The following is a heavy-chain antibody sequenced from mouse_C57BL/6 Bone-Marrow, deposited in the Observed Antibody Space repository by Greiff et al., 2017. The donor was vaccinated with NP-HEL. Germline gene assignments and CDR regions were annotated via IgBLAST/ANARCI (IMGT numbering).Heavy chain of an antibody. CDR1: GYTFTDYN. CDR2: INPNNGGT. Sequence: VQLQQSGPELVKPGASVKMSCKASGYTFTDYNMHWVKQSHGKSLEWIGYINPNNGGTSYNQKFKGKATLTVNKSSSTAYMELRSLTSEDSAVYYCARPYAYDAGAWFAYWGQGTLVTVSA. V-gene: IGHV1-22*01. J-gene: IGHJ3*01. D-gene: IGHD2-2*01. CDR3: ARPYAYDAGAWFAY.